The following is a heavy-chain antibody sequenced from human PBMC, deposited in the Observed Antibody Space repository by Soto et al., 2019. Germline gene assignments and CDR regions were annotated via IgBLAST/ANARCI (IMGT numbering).Heavy chain of an antibody. CDR3: ARGRLGPGDY. Sequence: PSETLSLTCAVYGGSFSGYYWSWIRQPPGKGLEWIGEINHSGSTNYNPSLKSRVTISVDTSKNQFSLKLSSVTAADTAVYYCARGRLGPGDYWGQGTLVTVSS. J-gene: IGHJ4*02. D-gene: IGHD6-19*01. V-gene: IGHV4-34*01. CDR2: INHSGST. CDR1: GGSFSGYY.